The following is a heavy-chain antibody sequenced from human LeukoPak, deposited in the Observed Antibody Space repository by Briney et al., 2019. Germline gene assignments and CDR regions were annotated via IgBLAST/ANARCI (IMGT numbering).Heavy chain of an antibody. D-gene: IGHD3-22*01. CDR3: AITADYYDSSGPPQGFDP. Sequence: SGGSLRLSCAASGFTFSSYEMNWVRQAPGKGLEWVSYISSSGSTIYYADSVKGRFTISRDNAKNSLYLQMNSLRAEDTAVYYCAITADYYDSSGPPQGFDPWGQGTLVTVSS. CDR1: GFTFSSYE. V-gene: IGHV3-48*03. J-gene: IGHJ5*02. CDR2: ISSSGSTI.